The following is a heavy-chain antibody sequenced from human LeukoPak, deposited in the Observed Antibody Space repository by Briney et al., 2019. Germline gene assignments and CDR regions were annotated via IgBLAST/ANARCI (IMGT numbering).Heavy chain of an antibody. J-gene: IGHJ4*02. CDR2: IRGSSSNI. CDR3: VREGNGYGGHYFDY. CDR1: GFTFSSYS. V-gene: IGHV3-21*04. Sequence: GGSLRLSCAASGFTFSSYSMNWVRQAPGKGLEWVSGIRGSSSNIYYADSVKGRFTISRDNSENTVYLQMNSLRAEDTAVYYCVREGNGYGGHYFDYWGQGTLVTVSS. D-gene: IGHD4-23*01.